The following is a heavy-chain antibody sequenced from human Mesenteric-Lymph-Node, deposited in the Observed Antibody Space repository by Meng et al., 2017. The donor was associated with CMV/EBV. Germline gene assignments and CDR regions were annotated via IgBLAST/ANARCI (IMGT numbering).Heavy chain of an antibody. CDR1: GFSLSGYN. D-gene: IGHD2-2*01. CDR2: ISRSDSYR. CDR3: ARQLLCSSSTCVARR. J-gene: IGHJ4*02. V-gene: IGHV3-21*04. Sequence: GGSLRLSCSASGFSLSGYNMDWVRQAPGKGLEWVSSISRSDSYRHYADSVKGRFTISRDNAKNSVDLQMTSLRAEDTAVYFCARQLLCSSSTCVARRWDQGTLVTVSS.